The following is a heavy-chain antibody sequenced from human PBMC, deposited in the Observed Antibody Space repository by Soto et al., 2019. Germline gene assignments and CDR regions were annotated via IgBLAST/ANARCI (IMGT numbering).Heavy chain of an antibody. Sequence: PGGSLRLSCAASGFIFSNFGMRWVRQAPGKGLEWVSAINGVGGRTFYSDSVRGRFTISRDNSKNRLYLQMNSLRAEDTAEYFCAKDFLDTVSTSCYFDLWGRGTLVTVSS. CDR3: AKDFLDTVSTSCYFDL. D-gene: IGHD5-12*01. CDR1: GFIFSNFG. J-gene: IGHJ2*01. CDR2: INGVGGRT. V-gene: IGHV3-23*01.